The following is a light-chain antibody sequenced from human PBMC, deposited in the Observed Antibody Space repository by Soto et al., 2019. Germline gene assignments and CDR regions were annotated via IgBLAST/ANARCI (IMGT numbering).Light chain of an antibody. Sequence: QSALTQPRSVSGSPGQSVTISCSGTSSDVGGYEYVSWYQQHPGKAPKLMIYEVSNRPSGVSNRFSGSKSGNTASLTISGLQAEDEADYYCSSYTSGSTYVFGTGTKLTVL. CDR1: SSDVGGYEY. V-gene: IGLV2-14*01. CDR2: EVS. J-gene: IGLJ1*01. CDR3: SSYTSGSTYV.